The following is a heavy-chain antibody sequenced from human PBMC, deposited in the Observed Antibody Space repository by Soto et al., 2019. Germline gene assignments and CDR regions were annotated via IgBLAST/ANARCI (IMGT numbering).Heavy chain of an antibody. CDR2: IDPSDSYT. D-gene: IGHD2-2*01. CDR3: ARLTRIVVVPAAPTPHYYYYGMDV. V-gene: IGHV5-10-1*01. CDR1: GYSFTSYW. Sequence: PGESLKISCKGSGYSFTSYWISWVRQMPGKGLEWMGRIDPSDSYTNYSPYFQGQVTISADKSISTAYLQWSSLKASDTAMYYCARLTRIVVVPAAPTPHYYYYGMDVWGQGTTVTVSS. J-gene: IGHJ6*02.